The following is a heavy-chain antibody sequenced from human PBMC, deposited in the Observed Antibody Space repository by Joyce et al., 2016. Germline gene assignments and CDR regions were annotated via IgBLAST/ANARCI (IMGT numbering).Heavy chain of an antibody. Sequence: EVQLVESGGGLVKPGGSLKISCAASGFMFGTSSMSWFRQAPGKGVEWVSAISGDPRFIFHADSVRCRFTVSRDNAENSLYLQMKSLRVEDTAVYFCARGGLVYDYSMDVWGQGTTVIVSS. CDR2: ISGDPRFI. J-gene: IGHJ6*02. CDR3: ARGGLVYDYSMDV. V-gene: IGHV3-21*02. D-gene: IGHD2-21*01. CDR1: GFMFGTSS.